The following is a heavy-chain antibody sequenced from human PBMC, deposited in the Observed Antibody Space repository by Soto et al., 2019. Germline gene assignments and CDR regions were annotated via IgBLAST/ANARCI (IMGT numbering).Heavy chain of an antibody. Sequence: QVQLQESGPGLVKPSETLSITCTVSGGSISSYYWSWIRQPPGKGLEWIGYIYYSGSTNYNPSLMSRVTISVDTSENQFSLKLSSVTAADTAVYYCVRGNVDTAIVYYYYGMDVWGQGTTVTVSS. CDR3: VRGNVDTAIVYYYYGMDV. V-gene: IGHV4-59*01. CDR2: IYYSGST. J-gene: IGHJ6*02. CDR1: GGSISSYY. D-gene: IGHD5-18*01.